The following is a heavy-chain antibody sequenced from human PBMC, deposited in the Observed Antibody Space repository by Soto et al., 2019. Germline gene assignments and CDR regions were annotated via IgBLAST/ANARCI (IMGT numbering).Heavy chain of an antibody. J-gene: IGHJ4*02. CDR2: IWYDGSNK. Sequence: QVQLVESGGGVVQPGRSLRLSCAASGFTFSSYGMHWVRQAPGKGLEWVAVIWYDGSNKYYADSVKGRFTISRDNSKNTLYLQMNSLRAEDTAVYYCARDLSITMVRGVIISLDYWGQGTLVTVSS. V-gene: IGHV3-33*01. CDR1: GFTFSSYG. CDR3: ARDLSITMVRGVIISLDY. D-gene: IGHD3-10*01.